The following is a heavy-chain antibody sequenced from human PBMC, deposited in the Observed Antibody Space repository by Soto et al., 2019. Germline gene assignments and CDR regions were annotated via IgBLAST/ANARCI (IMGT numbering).Heavy chain of an antibody. Sequence: GGSLRLSCAASGFTFSSYGMHWVRRAPGKGLEWVALISYDGSKEYYADSVRGRFTISRDNAKNSLYLQMNTLRVEDTGMYYCARVSVGVAGEALWVGGMDVWGQGTTVTVSS. D-gene: IGHD1-26*01. CDR2: ISYDGSKE. V-gene: IGHV3-33*05. J-gene: IGHJ6*02. CDR3: ARVSVGVAGEALWVGGMDV. CDR1: GFTFSSYG.